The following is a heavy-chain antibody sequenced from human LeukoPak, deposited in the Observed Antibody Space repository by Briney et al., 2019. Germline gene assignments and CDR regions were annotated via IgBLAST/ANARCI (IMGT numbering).Heavy chain of an antibody. CDR3: ARVNSQTKTLDY. CDR1: GYTFTSYY. V-gene: IGHV1-46*01. CDR2: INPSGGST. D-gene: IGHD4-23*01. Sequence: ASVKVSCKASGYTFTSYYMHWVRQAPGQGLEWMGIINPSGGSTSYAQKFQGRVTMTRDMSTSTVYMELSSLRSEDTAVYYCARVNSQTKTLDYWGQGTLVTVSS. J-gene: IGHJ4*02.